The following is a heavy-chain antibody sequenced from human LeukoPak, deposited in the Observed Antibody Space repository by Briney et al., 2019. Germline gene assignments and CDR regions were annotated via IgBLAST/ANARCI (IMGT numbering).Heavy chain of an antibody. CDR2: IYYSGST. CDR1: GGSISSYY. V-gene: IGHV4-59*08. CDR3: ARVPGYSSGWYDRRDDY. D-gene: IGHD6-19*01. J-gene: IGHJ4*02. Sequence: SETLSLTCTVSGGSISSYYWSWIRQPPGKGLEWIGYIYYSGSTYYNPSLKSRVTISVDTSKNQFSLKLSSVTAADTAVYYCARVPGYSSGWYDRRDDYWGQGTLVTVSS.